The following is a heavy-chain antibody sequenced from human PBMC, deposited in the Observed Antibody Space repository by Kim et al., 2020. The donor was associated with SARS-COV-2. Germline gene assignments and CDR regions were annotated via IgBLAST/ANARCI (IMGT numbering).Heavy chain of an antibody. Sequence: SETLSLTCAVYGGSFSGYYWSWIRQPPGKGLEWIGEINHSGSTNYNPSLKSRVTISVDTSKNQFSLKLSSVTAADTAVYYCARGLRYYYGSGSSKTNWF. D-gene: IGHD3-10*01. CDR1: GGSFSGYY. CDR2: INHSGST. J-gene: IGHJ5*01. CDR3: ARGLRYYYGSGSSKTNWF. V-gene: IGHV4-34*01.